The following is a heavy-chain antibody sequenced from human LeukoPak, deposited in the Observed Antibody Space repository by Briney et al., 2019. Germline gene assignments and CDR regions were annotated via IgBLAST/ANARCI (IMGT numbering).Heavy chain of an antibody. D-gene: IGHD3-22*01. CDR1: GYTFTSYY. CDR2: IIPMVGTA. J-gene: IGHJ2*01. Sequence: GASVKVSCKASGYTFTSYYIHWVRQAPGQGLEWMGGIIPMVGTANYGQKFAGRVTIIADESTNTAHMELSGLRSEDTAVYYCAPTSNFYDSSGPWGYFDLWGRGTLVTVSS. CDR3: APTSNFYDSSGPWGYFDL. V-gene: IGHV1-69*13.